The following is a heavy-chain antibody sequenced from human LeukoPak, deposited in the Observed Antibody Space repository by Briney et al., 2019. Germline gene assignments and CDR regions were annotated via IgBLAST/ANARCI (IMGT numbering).Heavy chain of an antibody. CDR2: IWYDGSNK. D-gene: IGHD2-15*01. Sequence: PGRSLRLSCAASGFTFISYGMHWVRQAPGKGLEWGAVIWYDGSNKYYADSVKGRFTISRDNSKNTLYLQMNSLRAEDTAVYYCARDRLIYCSGGSCPGFFDYWGQGTLVTVSS. J-gene: IGHJ4*02. CDR3: ARDRLIYCSGGSCPGFFDY. V-gene: IGHV3-33*01. CDR1: GFTFISYG.